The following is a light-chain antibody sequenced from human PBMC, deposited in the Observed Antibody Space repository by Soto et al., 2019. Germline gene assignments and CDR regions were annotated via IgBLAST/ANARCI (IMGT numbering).Light chain of an antibody. CDR2: GAS. Sequence: VSNLSPGTLSLYPRERATLYCRASQSVSSSYLAWYQQKPGQAPRLLIYGASSRATGIPDRFTGSGPGTDFTLTIYRLEPEDFTVYYSQQSGGFPVTFCQGTKVDI. J-gene: IGKJ1*01. CDR1: QSVSSSY. CDR3: QQSGGFPVT. V-gene: IGKV3-20*01.